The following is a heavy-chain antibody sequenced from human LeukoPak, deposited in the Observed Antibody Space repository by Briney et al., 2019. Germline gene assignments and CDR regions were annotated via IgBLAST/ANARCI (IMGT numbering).Heavy chain of an antibody. CDR1: GGSISSYY. D-gene: IGHD3-10*01. Sequence: SETLSLTCTVSGGSISSYYWSWIRQPPGKGLEWIGYIYYSGSTNYNPSLKSRVTISVDTSKNQFSLKLSSVTAADTAVYYCARLTMVRGVPRLDYWGQGTLVTVSS. CDR3: ARLTMVRGVPRLDY. CDR2: IYYSGST. V-gene: IGHV4-59*12. J-gene: IGHJ4*02.